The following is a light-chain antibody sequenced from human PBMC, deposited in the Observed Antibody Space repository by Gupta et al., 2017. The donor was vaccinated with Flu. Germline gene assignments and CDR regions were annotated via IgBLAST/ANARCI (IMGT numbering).Light chain of an antibody. CDR3: CSHRGSITFYV. Sequence: QSALTQPASVSGSPGQSITISCTGTSSDVGAYNFVSWYQQHPGKAPKLIISEVSNRPSGISNRFSGSKSGNTASLTISGLQAEDEADYYCCSHRGSITFYVFGTGTRVTVL. CDR1: SSDVGAYNF. CDR2: EVS. J-gene: IGLJ1*01. V-gene: IGLV2-14*01.